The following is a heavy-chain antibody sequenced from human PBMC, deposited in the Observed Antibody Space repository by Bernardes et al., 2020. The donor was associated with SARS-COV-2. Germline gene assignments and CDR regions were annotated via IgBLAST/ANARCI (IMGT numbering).Heavy chain of an antibody. CDR3: ARLAMTNINGMDV. D-gene: IGHD4-17*01. Sequence: SETLSLTCVVHGESFSDDYWSWVRQPPGKGLEWIGEIHYRGTTHYNPSLESRVTMSVDRSKNQFSLNLRSVTAADTAVYYCARLAMTNINGMDVWGQGTTVTVSS. V-gene: IGHV4-34*01. CDR2: IHYRGTT. J-gene: IGHJ6*02. CDR1: GESFSDDY.